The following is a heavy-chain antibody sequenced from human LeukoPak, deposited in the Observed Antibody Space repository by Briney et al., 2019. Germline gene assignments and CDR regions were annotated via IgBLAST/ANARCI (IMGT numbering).Heavy chain of an antibody. Sequence: PGGSLRLSCAASGFTFSNYWMTWVRQAPGIGLEWVANIKQDGSEKYYVDSVRGRFTISRDNAKSSLYLQINSLRAEDTAVYYCAKAVAGTEVVDYWGQGTLVTVSS. CDR1: GFTFSNYW. CDR2: IKQDGSEK. D-gene: IGHD6-19*01. J-gene: IGHJ4*02. CDR3: AKAVAGTEVVDY. V-gene: IGHV3-7*02.